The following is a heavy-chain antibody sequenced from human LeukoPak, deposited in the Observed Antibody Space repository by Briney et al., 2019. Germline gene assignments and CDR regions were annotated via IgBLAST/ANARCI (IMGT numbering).Heavy chain of an antibody. J-gene: IGHJ5*02. V-gene: IGHV3-30-3*01. D-gene: IGHD4-17*01. CDR1: GFTFSSYA. Sequence: GGSLRLSCAASGFTFSSYAMHWVRQAPGKGLEWVAVISYDGSNKYYADSVKGRFTISRDNSKNTLYLQMNSLRAEDTAVYYCAGSPTTTVTPPWGQGTLVTVSS. CDR3: AGSPTTTVTPP. CDR2: ISYDGSNK.